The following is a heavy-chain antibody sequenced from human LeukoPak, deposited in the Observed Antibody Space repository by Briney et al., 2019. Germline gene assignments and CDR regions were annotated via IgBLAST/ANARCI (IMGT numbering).Heavy chain of an antibody. Sequence: ASVTVSFTASGYTFTSYYMHWVRQAPGQGLEWMGIINPSGGSASYAQKFQGRVTMTRDTSTSTVYMELSSLRSEDTAVYYCAKSSSGWVREIDYWGQGTPVTVSS. D-gene: IGHD6-19*01. CDR2: INPSGGSA. V-gene: IGHV1-46*01. J-gene: IGHJ4*02. CDR1: GYTFTSYY. CDR3: AKSSSGWVREIDY.